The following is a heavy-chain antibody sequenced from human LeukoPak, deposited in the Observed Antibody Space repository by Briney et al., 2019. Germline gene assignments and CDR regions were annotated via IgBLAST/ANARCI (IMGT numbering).Heavy chain of an antibody. V-gene: IGHV3-23*01. CDR1: GFTFSSYA. Sequence: PGGPLRLSCAASGFTFSSYAMSWVRRAPGKGLEWVSAISGSGGSTYYADSVKGRFTISRDNSKNTLYLQMNSLRAEDTAVYYCAKDPGFGVVSDWGQGTLVTVSS. CDR3: AKDPGFGVVSD. J-gene: IGHJ4*02. CDR2: ISGSGGST. D-gene: IGHD2-2*01.